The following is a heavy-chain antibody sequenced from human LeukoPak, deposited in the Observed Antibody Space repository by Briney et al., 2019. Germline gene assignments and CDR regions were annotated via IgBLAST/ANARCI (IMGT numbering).Heavy chain of an antibody. Sequence: PSETLSLTCAVYGGSFSGYYWSWIRQPPGKGLEWIGEINHSGSTNYNPSLKSRVTISVDTSKNQFSLKLSSVTAADTAVYYCARGGLITIFGVVIERTNWFDPWGQGTLVTVSS. J-gene: IGHJ5*02. D-gene: IGHD3-3*01. V-gene: IGHV4-34*01. CDR3: ARGGLITIFGVVIERTNWFDP. CDR1: GGSFSGYY. CDR2: INHSGST.